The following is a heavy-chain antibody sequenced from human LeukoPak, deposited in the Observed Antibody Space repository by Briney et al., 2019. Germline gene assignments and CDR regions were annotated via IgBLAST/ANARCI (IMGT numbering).Heavy chain of an antibody. CDR3: ARVACDDSGVYYLHYFDY. Sequence: GGSLRLSCAASGFTFSSYWMHWVRQAPGKGLEWVSGINWNGGSTDYADSVKGRFTISRDNAKNSLYLQMNSLRAEDTALYHCARVACDDSGVYYLHYFDYWGQGTLVTVSS. CDR2: INWNGGST. CDR1: GFTFSSYW. D-gene: IGHD3-22*01. V-gene: IGHV3-20*01. J-gene: IGHJ4*02.